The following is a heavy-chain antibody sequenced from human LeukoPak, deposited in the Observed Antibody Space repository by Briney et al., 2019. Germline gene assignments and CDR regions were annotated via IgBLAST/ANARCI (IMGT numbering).Heavy chain of an antibody. CDR3: ARDRNPYYDILTGPSGGP. Sequence: PGGSLRLSCAASGFTFSSYAMHWVRQAPGKGLEWVAVISYDGSNKYYADSVKGRFTISRDNSKNTLYLQMNSLRAEDTAVYYCARDRNPYYDILTGPSGGPWGQGTLVTDSS. V-gene: IGHV3-30*04. CDR2: ISYDGSNK. CDR1: GFTFSSYA. J-gene: IGHJ5*02. D-gene: IGHD3-9*01.